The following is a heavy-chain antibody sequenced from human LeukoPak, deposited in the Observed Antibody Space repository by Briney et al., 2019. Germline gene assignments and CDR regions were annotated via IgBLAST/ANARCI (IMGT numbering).Heavy chain of an antibody. V-gene: IGHV4-59*01. CDR2: IYYSGSI. D-gene: IGHD3-22*01. CDR3: ARVSSTDSGYCLYYFDY. Sequence: PSETLSLTCTVSGGSISSYYWSWIRQPPGKGLEWIGYIYYSGSINYNPSLKSRVTISVDTSKNQFSLKLSSVTAADTAVYYCARVSSTDSGYCLYYFDYWGQGTLITVSS. CDR1: GGSISSYY. J-gene: IGHJ4*02.